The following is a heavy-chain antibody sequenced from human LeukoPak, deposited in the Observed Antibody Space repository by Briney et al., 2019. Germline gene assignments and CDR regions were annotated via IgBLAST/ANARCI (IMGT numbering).Heavy chain of an antibody. CDR2: ISSSGSTI. Sequence: PGGSLRLSCAASGFTFSDYYMSWIRQAPGKGLEWVSYISSSGSTIYYADSVKGRFTISRDNAKNSLYLQMNSLRAEDTAVYYCASRGYCSSTSCYNSYDYWGQGTLVTVSS. J-gene: IGHJ4*02. V-gene: IGHV3-11*04. D-gene: IGHD2-2*02. CDR3: ASRGYCSSTSCYNSYDY. CDR1: GFTFSDYY.